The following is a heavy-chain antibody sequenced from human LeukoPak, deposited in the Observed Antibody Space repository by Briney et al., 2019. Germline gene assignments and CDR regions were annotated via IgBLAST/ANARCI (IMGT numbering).Heavy chain of an antibody. CDR2: INHSGST. Sequence: PSETLSLTCTVSGGSISGYYWSWIRQPPGKGLEWIGEINHSGSTNYNPSLKSRVTISVDTSKNQFSLKLSSVTAADTAVYYCARAYGSGSLGAFDIWGQGTMVTVSS. J-gene: IGHJ3*02. CDR3: ARAYGSGSLGAFDI. V-gene: IGHV4-34*01. D-gene: IGHD3-10*01. CDR1: GGSISGYY.